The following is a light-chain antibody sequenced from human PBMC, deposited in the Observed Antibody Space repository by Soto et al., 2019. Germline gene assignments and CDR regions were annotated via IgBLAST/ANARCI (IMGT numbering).Light chain of an antibody. CDR3: QQYGSSSWT. CDR2: GTS. V-gene: IGKV3-20*01. J-gene: IGKJ1*01. Sequence: IGFTHSPGTLSLSPGERATLACRASQGASSSYLAWYQQRPGLAPRLLIYGTSSRATAIPDRFSGSGSGTDFPPTLSSLEPEDLAVYYCQQYGSSSWTFGQGTKVDIK. CDR1: QGASSSY.